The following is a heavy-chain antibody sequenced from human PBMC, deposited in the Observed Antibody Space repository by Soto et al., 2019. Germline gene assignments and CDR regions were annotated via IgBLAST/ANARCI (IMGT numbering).Heavy chain of an antibody. V-gene: IGHV1-8*01. CDR2: MNPNSGNT. D-gene: IGHD3-3*01. Sequence: ASVMGSCKASGSTFTSYDINWVRQATGQGLEWMGWMNPNSGNTGYAQKFQGRVTMTRNTSISTAYMELSSLRSEDTAVYYCARPPNYDFWSGYWDYYYGMDVWGQGTTVTVSS. CDR3: ARPPNYDFWSGYWDYYYGMDV. CDR1: GSTFTSYD. J-gene: IGHJ6*02.